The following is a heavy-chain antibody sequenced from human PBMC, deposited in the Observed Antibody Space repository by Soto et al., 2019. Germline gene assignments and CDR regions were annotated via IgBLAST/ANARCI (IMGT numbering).Heavy chain of an antibody. CDR1: RGSFSGYY. D-gene: IGHD3-10*01. CDR3: ARAFGARIYYYDMDV. Sequence: SDTLSLTCALYRGSFSGYYWSWIRHPPGKRREWIGEINHSGSTNYNPSLKSRVTISVDTSKNQFSLKLSSVTAADTAVYYCARAFGARIYYYDMDVWGQGTTVTVSS. V-gene: IGHV4-34*01. J-gene: IGHJ6*02. CDR2: INHSGST.